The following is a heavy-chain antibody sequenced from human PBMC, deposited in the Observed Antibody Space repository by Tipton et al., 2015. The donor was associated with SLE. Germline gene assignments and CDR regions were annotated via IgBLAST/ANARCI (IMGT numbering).Heavy chain of an antibody. CDR1: GGSISSSSYY. V-gene: IGHV4-39*07. D-gene: IGHD3-10*01. CDR2: IYYSVST. Sequence: TLSLTCTVSGGSISSSSYYWGWIRQLPGKGLEWIGSIYYSVSTYYNPSLKSRVNISVDTSKNQFSLKLSSVTAADTAMFYCAGVYYGSGFDAFDSWGQGTMVTVSS. J-gene: IGHJ3*02. CDR3: AGVYYGSGFDAFDS.